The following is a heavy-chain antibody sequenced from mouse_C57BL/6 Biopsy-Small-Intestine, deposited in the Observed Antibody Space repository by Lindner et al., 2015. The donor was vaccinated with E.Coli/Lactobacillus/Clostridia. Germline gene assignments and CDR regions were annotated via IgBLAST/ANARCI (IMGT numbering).Heavy chain of an antibody. V-gene: IGHV5-17*01. J-gene: IGHJ2*01. D-gene: IGHD4-1*01. CDR2: IDSGSSTI. CDR3: SRGTGRGLDY. CDR1: GFTFSDYG. Sequence: VQLQESGGGLVKPGGSLKLSCAASGFTFSDYGMHWVRQAPEKGLEWVACIDSGSSTIYYADTLKGRFTISRDNAKNTLFLQMTSLRSEDTAMYYCSRGTGRGLDYWGQGTTLTVSS.